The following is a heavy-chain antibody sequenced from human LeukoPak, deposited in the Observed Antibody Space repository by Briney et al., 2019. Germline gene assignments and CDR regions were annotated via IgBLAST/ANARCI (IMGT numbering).Heavy chain of an antibody. CDR1: GYTFSDYG. J-gene: IGHJ5*02. V-gene: IGHV1-18*01. CDR2: VSAYNGNT. Sequence: ASVKVSCKASGYTFSDYGITWVRQAPGQGLEWMGWVSAYNGNTNFAQKFEGRVTMATDTSTTTAYMELRTLKSDDTAMYYCAREERHCSGGDCSPPRGNGFDPWGQGTLVTVSS. CDR3: AREERHCSGGDCSPPRGNGFDP. D-gene: IGHD2-21*02.